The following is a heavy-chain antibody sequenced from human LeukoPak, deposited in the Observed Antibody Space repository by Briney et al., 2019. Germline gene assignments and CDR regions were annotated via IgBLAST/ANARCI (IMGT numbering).Heavy chain of an antibody. J-gene: IGHJ5*02. CDR1: GGSISSGGYY. D-gene: IGHD1-1*01. Sequence: SETLSLTCTVSGGSISSGGYYWSWIRQHPGKGLEWIGYIYYSGSTYYNPSLKSRVTISVDTSKNQFSLKLSSVTAADTAVYYCARDRQMYNWNDQGFDPWGQGTLVTVSS. V-gene: IGHV4-31*03. CDR2: IYYSGST. CDR3: ARDRQMYNWNDQGFDP.